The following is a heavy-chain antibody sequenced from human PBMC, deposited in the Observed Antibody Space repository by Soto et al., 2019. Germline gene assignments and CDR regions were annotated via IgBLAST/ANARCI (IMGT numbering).Heavy chain of an antibody. CDR1: GGSISSYY. CDR3: ARNSITGTTRDY. J-gene: IGHJ4*02. D-gene: IGHD1-7*01. CDR2: IYYSGST. V-gene: IGHV4-59*01. Sequence: ASETLSLTCTVSGGSISSYYWSWIRQPPGKGLEWIGYIYYSGSTNYNPSLKSRVTISVDTSKNQFSLKLSSVTAADTAVYYCARNSITGTTRDYWGQGTLVTVS.